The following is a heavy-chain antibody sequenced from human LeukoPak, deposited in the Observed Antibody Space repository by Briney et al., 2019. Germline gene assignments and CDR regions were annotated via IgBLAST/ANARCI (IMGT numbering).Heavy chain of an antibody. CDR3: ARVPVVTAIHFDY. Sequence: ASVKVSCKASGYTFTGYYMHWVRQAPGQRREWMGWINPNSGGTNYAQKFPGRVTMTRAPSISTAYMELSRLRSDDTAVYYCARVPVVTAIHFDYWGQGTLVTVSS. D-gene: IGHD2-21*02. V-gene: IGHV1-2*02. J-gene: IGHJ4*02. CDR2: INPNSGGT. CDR1: GYTFTGYY.